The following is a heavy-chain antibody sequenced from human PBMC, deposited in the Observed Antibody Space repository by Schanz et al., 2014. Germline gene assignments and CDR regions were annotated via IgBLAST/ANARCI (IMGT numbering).Heavy chain of an antibody. CDR3: ARDSKPNYDFLTAYYSIDY. Sequence: EVQLVESGGGVVQPGRSLRLSCAAYGFTLSSYAMHWVRQAPGKGLEWVANIKQDGSENYYVDAVKGRFTISRDNAKNSMYLQMNSLRAEDTAVYYCARDSKPNYDFLTAYYSIDYWGQGTLVTVSS. D-gene: IGHD3-9*01. CDR1: GFTLSSYA. CDR2: IKQDGSEN. J-gene: IGHJ4*02. V-gene: IGHV3-7*01.